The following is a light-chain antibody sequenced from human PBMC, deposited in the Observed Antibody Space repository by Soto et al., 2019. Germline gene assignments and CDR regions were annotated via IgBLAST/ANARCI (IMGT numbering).Light chain of an antibody. J-gene: IGKJ2*01. V-gene: IGKV3-20*01. CDR1: QSVSSNY. Sequence: EIVLTQSPGTLSLSPGERATLSCRASQSVSSNYLAWYQQKPGQAPRLLIYGTSSRATGIPDRFSGSGSGTSFTLTISRLEPEDFAVYYCQQYGSSYTFGQGTKLEIK. CDR2: GTS. CDR3: QQYGSSYT.